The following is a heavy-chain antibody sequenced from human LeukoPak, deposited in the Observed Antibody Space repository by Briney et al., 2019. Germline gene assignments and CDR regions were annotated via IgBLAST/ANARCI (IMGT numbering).Heavy chain of an antibody. D-gene: IGHD5-12*01. J-gene: IGHJ4*02. Sequence: GGSLRLSCAASGFTFSSYGMHWVRQAPGKGLEWVAVISYDGSNRFYADSVRGRFTISRDNSKNTLYLQMNSLRVEDTAVYYCARDSSGYGYEEWRWGQGILVTVSS. CDR3: ARDSSGYGYEEWR. CDR1: GFTFSSYG. V-gene: IGHV3-33*05. CDR2: ISYDGSNR.